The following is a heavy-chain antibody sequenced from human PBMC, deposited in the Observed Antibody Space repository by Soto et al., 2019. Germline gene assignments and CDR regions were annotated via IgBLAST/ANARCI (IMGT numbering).Heavy chain of an antibody. CDR3: AKEAWYYDYIWGSYRTGGFDY. D-gene: IGHD3-16*02. J-gene: IGHJ4*02. CDR1: GFTFSSYA. V-gene: IGHV3-23*01. Sequence: GGSLRLSCAASGFTFSSYAMSWVRQAPGKGLEWVSAISGSGGSTYYADSVKGRFTISRENSKNTLYLQMNSLRAEDTAVYYCAKEAWYYDYIWGSYRTGGFDYWGQGTLVTVSS. CDR2: ISGSGGST.